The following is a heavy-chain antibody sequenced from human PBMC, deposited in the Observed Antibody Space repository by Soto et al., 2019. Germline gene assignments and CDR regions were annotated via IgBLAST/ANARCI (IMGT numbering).Heavy chain of an antibody. CDR3: TGTRTSHHFDY. CDR2: SRNKANGYTT. V-gene: IGHV3-72*01. Sequence: ESGGGLVQPGGSLRLSCVVSGFTFSDHYMDWVRQAPGKGLEWVRRSRNKANGYTTEYAASVLGRFTVSRDDSKNSLYLQMNSLKTEDTAVYYCTGTRTSHHFDYWGQGTLVTVSS. D-gene: IGHD2-8*01. CDR1: GFTFSDHY. J-gene: IGHJ4*02.